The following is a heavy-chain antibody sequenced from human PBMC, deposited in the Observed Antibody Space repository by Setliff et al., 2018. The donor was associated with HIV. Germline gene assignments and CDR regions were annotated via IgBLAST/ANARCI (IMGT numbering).Heavy chain of an antibody. V-gene: IGHV1-18*01. CDR1: GSTFSTYD. J-gene: IGHJ6*02. CDR2: ISAYNGNT. CDR3: ARIRGFCSGGSCYPYYYYAMDV. Sequence: GASVKVSCKPSGSTFSTYDINWVRQATGQGLEWMGWISAYNGNTNYAQKLQGRVTMTTDTSTSTAYMELRSLRAEDTALYYCARIRGFCSGGSCYPYYYYAMDVWGQGTTVTVSS. D-gene: IGHD2-15*01.